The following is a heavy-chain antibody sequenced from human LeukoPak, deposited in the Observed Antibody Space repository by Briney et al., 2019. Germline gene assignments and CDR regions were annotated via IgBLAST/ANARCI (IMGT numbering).Heavy chain of an antibody. J-gene: IGHJ4*02. CDR3: AKDMGWELKGGVY. Sequence: PGGSLRLSCAASGFTFDDYAMHWVRQAPGKGLEWVSGINWNSSSIGYADSVKGRFTISRDNAKNSLYLQMNSLRAEDTALYYCAKDMGWELKGGVYWGQGTLVTVSS. CDR2: INWNSSSI. CDR1: GFTFDDYA. D-gene: IGHD1-26*01. V-gene: IGHV3-9*01.